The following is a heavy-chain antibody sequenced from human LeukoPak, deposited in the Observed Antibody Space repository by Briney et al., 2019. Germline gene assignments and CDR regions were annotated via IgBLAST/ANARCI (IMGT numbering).Heavy chain of an antibody. Sequence: PGGSLRLSCAVSGFTFSYAWMNWVRQAPGKGLEWVGFIRSKAYGGTTEYAASVKGRFTISRDDSKSIAYLQMNSLKTEDTAVYYCSRADYYGSGSPISLDVWGKGTTVTVSS. J-gene: IGHJ6*04. CDR2: IRSKAYGGTT. CDR1: GFTFSYAW. D-gene: IGHD3-10*01. V-gene: IGHV3-49*04. CDR3: SRADYYGSGSPISLDV.